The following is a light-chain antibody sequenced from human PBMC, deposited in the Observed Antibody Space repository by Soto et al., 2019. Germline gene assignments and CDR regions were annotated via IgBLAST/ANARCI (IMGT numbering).Light chain of an antibody. CDR3: QSYASSLSGSV. CDR2: GNS. Sequence: QSVLTQPPSVSGAPGQRVIISCTGSSSNIGAGYDVHWYQQLPGTAPKLLIYGNSNRPSGVPDRFSGSKSGTSASLAITGLQAEDEADYYCQSYASSLSGSVFGGGTKLTVL. V-gene: IGLV1-40*01. CDR1: SSNIGAGYD. J-gene: IGLJ2*01.